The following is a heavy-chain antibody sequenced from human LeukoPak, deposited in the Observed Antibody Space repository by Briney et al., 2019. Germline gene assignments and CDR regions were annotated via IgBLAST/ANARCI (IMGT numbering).Heavy chain of an antibody. V-gene: IGHV3-9*01. CDR2: ISWNSGSI. CDR3: AKDHGYSYGPFDY. D-gene: IGHD5-18*01. J-gene: IGHJ4*02. Sequence: GMSLRLSCAASGFTFDDYAMHWVRQAPGKGLEWGSGISWNSGSIGYADSVKGRFTISRDNAKNSLYLQMNSLRAEDKALYYCAKDHGYSYGPFDYWGQGTLVTVSS. CDR1: GFTFDDYA.